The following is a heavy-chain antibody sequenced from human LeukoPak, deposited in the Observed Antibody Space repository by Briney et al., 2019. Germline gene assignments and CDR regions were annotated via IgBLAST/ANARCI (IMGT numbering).Heavy chain of an antibody. CDR3: AKDIGSSGCHNAFDI. CDR2: ISWNSGSI. Sequence: PGGSLRLSCAASGFTFDDYAMHWVRQAPGKGLEWVSGISWNSGSIGYADSVKGRFTISRDNAKNSLYLQMNSLRAEDTALYYCAKDIGSSGCHNAFDIWGQGTMVTVSS. J-gene: IGHJ3*02. D-gene: IGHD3-22*01. V-gene: IGHV3-9*01. CDR1: GFTFDDYA.